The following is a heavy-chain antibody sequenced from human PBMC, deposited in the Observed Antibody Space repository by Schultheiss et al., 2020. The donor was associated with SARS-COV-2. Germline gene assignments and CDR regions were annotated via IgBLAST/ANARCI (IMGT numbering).Heavy chain of an antibody. CDR2: VSYDGRKK. V-gene: IGHV3-33*05. CDR3: AKDIAFQWARNYGMDV. D-gene: IGHD1-26*01. J-gene: IGHJ6*02. Sequence: GGSLRLSCTASGFTFHSYGMHWVRQAPGKGLEWVAVVSYDGRKKNYADSVKGRFTISRDSSKKTLYLQMDSLTVEDTAVYYCAKDIAFQWARNYGMDVWGHGTTVTVSS. CDR1: GFTFHSYG.